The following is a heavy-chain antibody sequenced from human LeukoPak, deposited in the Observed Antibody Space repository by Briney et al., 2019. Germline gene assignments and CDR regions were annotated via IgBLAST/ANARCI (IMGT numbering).Heavy chain of an antibody. V-gene: IGHV4-38-2*02. CDR3: ARDWYSSSSAGQIFDY. J-gene: IGHJ4*02. D-gene: IGHD6-6*01. CDR2: GYHSGGT. CDR1: GYPISRGYY. Sequence: SETLSLTCTVSGYPISRGYYWGWMRPPPRKGLEWIGSGYHSGGTYLKQSLKSRFTISLDTSKNKFSLKLSSVTAADTAVYYCARDWYSSSSAGQIFDYWGQGTLVTVSS.